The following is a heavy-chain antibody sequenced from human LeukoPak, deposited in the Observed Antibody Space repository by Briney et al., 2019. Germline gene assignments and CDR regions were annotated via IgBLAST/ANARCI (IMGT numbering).Heavy chain of an antibody. J-gene: IGHJ4*02. D-gene: IGHD5-12*01. CDR1: GFTFSSYA. CDR3: AKDLSGPSDY. CDR2: ISYDGSNK. V-gene: IGHV3-30-3*01. Sequence: SGGSLRLSCAASGFTFSSYAMHWVRQAPGKGLEWVAVISYDGSNKYYADSVKGRFTISRDNSKNTLYLQMNSLRAEDTAVYYCAKDLSGPSDYWGQGTLVTVSS.